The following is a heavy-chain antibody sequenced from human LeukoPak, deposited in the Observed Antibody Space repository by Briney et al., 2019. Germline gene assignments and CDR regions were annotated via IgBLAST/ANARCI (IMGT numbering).Heavy chain of an antibody. J-gene: IGHJ4*02. CDR1: GYTFTGYY. Sequence: ASVKVSCKASGYTFTGYYMHWVRQAPGQGLEWMGWINPNSGGTNYAQKFQGRVTMTRDTSIGTAYMELSRLRSDDTAVYYCAREPLVGATNFDYWGQGTLVTVSS. CDR2: INPNSGGT. D-gene: IGHD1-26*01. V-gene: IGHV1-2*02. CDR3: AREPLVGATNFDY.